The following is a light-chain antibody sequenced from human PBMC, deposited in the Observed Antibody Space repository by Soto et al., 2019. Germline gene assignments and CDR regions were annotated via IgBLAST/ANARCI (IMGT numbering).Light chain of an antibody. CDR3: SSYAGSNNLV. CDR2: EVS. J-gene: IGLJ2*01. Sequence: QSALTQPPSASGSPGQSVTISCTGTSSDVGGYNYVSWYQQYPGKAPKVMIYEVSKRPSGVPDRFSGSKSGNTASLTVSGLQAEEEADYDCSSYAGSNNLVFGGGTKLTVL. V-gene: IGLV2-8*01. CDR1: SSDVGGYNY.